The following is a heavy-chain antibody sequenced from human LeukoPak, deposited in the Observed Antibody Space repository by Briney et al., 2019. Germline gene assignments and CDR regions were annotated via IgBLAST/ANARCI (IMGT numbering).Heavy chain of an antibody. D-gene: IGHD4-17*01. J-gene: IGHJ4*02. Sequence: PSETLSLTCTVSGGSVSSGSFRWSWIRQPPGKGLEWIGYIDYSGSTSYNSSLNSRVTISVDTSQNQFSLKLSSATAADTAMYYCARVGTVLLNFDYWGQGILVTVSS. CDR3: ARVGTVLLNFDY. V-gene: IGHV4-61*01. CDR1: GGSVSSGSFR. CDR2: IDYSGST.